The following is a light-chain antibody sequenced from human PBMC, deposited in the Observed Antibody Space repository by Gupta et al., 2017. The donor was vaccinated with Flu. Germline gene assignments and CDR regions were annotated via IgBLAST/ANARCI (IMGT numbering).Light chain of an antibody. J-gene: IGKJ1*01. Sequence: EIVLTQSSGTLSLSPGERATLSCRASQSVSSSYLAWYQQKPGQAPRLLIYGASSRATGIPDRFSGSGSVTDITLTISRLEPEDFAVYYCQQYGSSPGWTFGQGTKVEIK. CDR3: QQYGSSPGWT. CDR2: GAS. V-gene: IGKV3-20*01. CDR1: QSVSSSY.